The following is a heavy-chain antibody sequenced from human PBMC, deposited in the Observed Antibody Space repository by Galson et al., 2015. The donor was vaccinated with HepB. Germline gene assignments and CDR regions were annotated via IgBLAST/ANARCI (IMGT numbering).Heavy chain of an antibody. J-gene: IGHJ3*02. V-gene: IGHV1-2*06. CDR3: ARDHDYGDYRRLWHAFDI. CDR2: INPNSGGT. CDR1: GYTFTGYY. Sequence: SVKVSCKASGYTFTGYYMHWVRQAPGQGLEWMGRINPNSGGTNYAQKFQGRVTMTRDTSISTAYMELSRLRSDDTAVHYCARDHDYGDYRRLWHAFDIWGQGTMVTVSS. D-gene: IGHD4-17*01.